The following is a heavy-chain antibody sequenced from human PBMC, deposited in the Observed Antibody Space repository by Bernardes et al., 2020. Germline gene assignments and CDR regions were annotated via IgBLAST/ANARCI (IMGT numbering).Heavy chain of an antibody. CDR3: ARDPHLARGSGYSYNWFDP. CDR1: GYTFTGYY. Sequence: ASVKVSCKASGYTFTGYYMHWVRQAPGQGLEWMGWINPNSGGTNYAQKFQGWVTMTRDTSISTAYMELSRLRSDDTAVYYCARDPHLARGSGYSYNWFDPWGQGTLVTVSS. V-gene: IGHV1-2*04. CDR2: INPNSGGT. J-gene: IGHJ5*02. D-gene: IGHD3-3*01.